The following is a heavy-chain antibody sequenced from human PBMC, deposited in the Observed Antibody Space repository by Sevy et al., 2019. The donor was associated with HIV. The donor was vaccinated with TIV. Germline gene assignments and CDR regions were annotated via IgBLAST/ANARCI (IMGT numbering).Heavy chain of an antibody. CDR2: IRSKAYGGTT. J-gene: IGHJ6*03. CDR3: TRGGWDYYYYYYMDV. D-gene: IGHD2-15*01. V-gene: IGHV3-49*03. CDR1: GFTFGDYA. Sequence: GGSLRLSCTASGFTFGDYAMSWFRQAPGKGLEWVGFIRSKAYGGTTEYAESVKGRFTISRDDSKSIAYLQMNSLKTEDTAVYYCTRGGWDYYYYYYMDVWGKGTTVTVSS.